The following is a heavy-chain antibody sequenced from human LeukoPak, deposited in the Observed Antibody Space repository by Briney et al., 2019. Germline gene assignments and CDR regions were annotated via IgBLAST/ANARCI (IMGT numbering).Heavy chain of an antibody. CDR3: ARGHLGSWYFDL. V-gene: IGHV1-69*04. J-gene: IGHJ2*01. CDR1: GGAFSSYA. CDR2: IIPILGIA. Sequence: SVKVSCKASGGAFSSYAISWVRQAPGQGLEWMGRIIPILGIANYAQKFQGRVTITADKSTSTAYMELSSLRSEDTAVYYCARGHLGSWYFDLWGRGTLVTVSS.